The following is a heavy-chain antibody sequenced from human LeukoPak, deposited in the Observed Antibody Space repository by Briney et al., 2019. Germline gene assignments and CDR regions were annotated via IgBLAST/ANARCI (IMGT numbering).Heavy chain of an antibody. V-gene: IGHV3-21*01. J-gene: IGHJ4*02. CDR2: ISSSSSYI. CDR1: GFTFSSYS. CDR3: ARGKGDSTMVRGVILILDY. D-gene: IGHD3-10*01. Sequence: GGSLRLSCAASGFTFSSYSMNWVRQAPGKGLEWVSSISSSSSYIYYADSVKGRFTISRDNAKNSLCLQMNSLRAEDTAVYYCARGKGDSTMVRGVILILDYWGQGTLVTVSS.